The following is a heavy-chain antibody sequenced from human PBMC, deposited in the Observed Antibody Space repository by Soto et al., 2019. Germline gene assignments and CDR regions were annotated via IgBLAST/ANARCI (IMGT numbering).Heavy chain of an antibody. CDR1: GGTFSRHA. D-gene: IGHD6-13*01. V-gene: IGHV1-69*01. Sequence: QVQLVQSGSEVKMPGSSVKVSCKTSGGTFSRHAINWVRQAPGHGLEWMGGIIPMFGTTNYAQKFKGRVTMSADDSTSTAYMELSSLRSEDAAVYYCARAAIHGSSWYFWFDPWCQGTLVTVSS. J-gene: IGHJ5*02. CDR2: IIPMFGTT. CDR3: ARAAIHGSSWYFWFDP.